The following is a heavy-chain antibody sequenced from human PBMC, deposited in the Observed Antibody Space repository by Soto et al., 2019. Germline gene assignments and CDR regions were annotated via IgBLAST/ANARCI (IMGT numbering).Heavy chain of an antibody. V-gene: IGHV4-31*03. D-gene: IGHD1-26*01. CDR3: ARDQALGGRSY. Sequence: QVQLQESGPGLVKPSQTLSLTCTVSGGSISSGSYYCSWIRQHPGKGLEWIGYIYYSDSSYYNPSLKSRVTISVDTSKNQFSLKLSSVTAADTAVYYCARDQALGGRSYWGQGTLVTVSS. CDR1: GGSISSGSYY. CDR2: IYYSDSS. J-gene: IGHJ4*02.